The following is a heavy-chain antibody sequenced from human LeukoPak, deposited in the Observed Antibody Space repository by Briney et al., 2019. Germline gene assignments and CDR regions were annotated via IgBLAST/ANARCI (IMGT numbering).Heavy chain of an antibody. V-gene: IGHV4-39*01. J-gene: IGHJ5*02. CDR2: IYYTGST. CDR3: AXSGXSXYYXPGDFS. D-gene: IGHD3-10*01. Sequence: SETLSLTCTVSGGSISSSSSYWGWIRQPPGKGLEWIATIYYTGSTNYNPSLKTRVTISLNTSRNQFSLRLTSVTSAHTAVYSXAXSGXSXYYXPGDFSXGQGTLVTVSS. CDR1: GGSISSSSSY.